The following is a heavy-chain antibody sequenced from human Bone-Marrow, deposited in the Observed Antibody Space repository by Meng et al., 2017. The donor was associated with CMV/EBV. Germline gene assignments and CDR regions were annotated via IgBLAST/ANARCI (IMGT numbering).Heavy chain of an antibody. CDR1: TFTFSNYS. V-gene: IGHV3-30-3*01. Sequence: STFTFSNYSMHWVRQAPGKGLEWVAVTSNDGSNTYYADSVKGRFTISRDNSKSTLYLQMNSLRPEDTAVYYCARGVGSGVYWYFDLWGRGTLVTVSS. CDR3: ARGVGSGVYWYFDL. D-gene: IGHD6-19*01. CDR2: TSNDGSNT. J-gene: IGHJ2*01.